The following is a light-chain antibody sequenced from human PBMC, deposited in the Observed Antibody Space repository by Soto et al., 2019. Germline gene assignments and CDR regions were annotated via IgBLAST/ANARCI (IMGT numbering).Light chain of an antibody. CDR2: EVN. CDR1: SSDVGSYNR. J-gene: IGLJ1*01. CDR3: SLYISGSTYV. V-gene: IGLV2-18*01. Sequence: QSALTQPASVSDSPGQSITISCTGTSSDVGSYNRLSWYQQPPGTAPKLIMYEVNTRPSGVPDRFSGSKSGSTASLTISGLQAEDEADYYCSLYISGSTYVFGTGTKLTVL.